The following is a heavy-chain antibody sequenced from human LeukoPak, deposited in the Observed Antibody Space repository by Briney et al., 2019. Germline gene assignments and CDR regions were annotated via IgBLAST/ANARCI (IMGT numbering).Heavy chain of an antibody. J-gene: IGHJ4*02. D-gene: IGHD2-2*01. CDR3: ARERCSSASCFPDY. Sequence: GGSLRLSCAASGFTFSSYAMHWVRQAPGKGLEWVAVISYDGSNEFYAESVKGRFTISRDDSKNTVYLQMNSLRAEDTAFYYCARERCSSASCFPDYWGQGTLVTVSS. CDR1: GFTFSSYA. CDR2: ISYDGSNE. V-gene: IGHV3-30-3*01.